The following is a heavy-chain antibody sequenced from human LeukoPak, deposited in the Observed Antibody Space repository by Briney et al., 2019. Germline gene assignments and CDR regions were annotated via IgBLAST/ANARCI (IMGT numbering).Heavy chain of an antibody. V-gene: IGHV1-2*02. Sequence: ASVKVSCKASGYTFTGYYMHWVRQAPGQGLEWMGWINPNSGGTNYAQKFQGRVTMTRDTSISTAYMELSRLRSGDTAVYYCARVNYPFTYYYDSSGYYGGAAPYWGQGTLVTVSS. CDR1: GYTFTGYY. CDR3: ARVNYPFTYYYDSSGYYGGAAPY. J-gene: IGHJ4*02. D-gene: IGHD3-22*01. CDR2: INPNSGGT.